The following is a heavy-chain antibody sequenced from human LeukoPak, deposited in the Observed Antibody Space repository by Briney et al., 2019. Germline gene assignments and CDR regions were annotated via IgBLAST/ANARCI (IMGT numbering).Heavy chain of an antibody. CDR1: GGTFSSYA. V-gene: IGHV1-69*13. D-gene: IGHD6-13*01. J-gene: IGHJ4*02. Sequence: AASVKVSCKASGGTFSSYAISWVRQAPGQGLEWMGGIIPIFGTANYAQKFQGRVTITADESTSTAYMELSSLRSEDTAVYYCARGVIAAAALDYFDYWGQGTLVTVSS. CDR3: ARGVIAAAALDYFDY. CDR2: IIPIFGTA.